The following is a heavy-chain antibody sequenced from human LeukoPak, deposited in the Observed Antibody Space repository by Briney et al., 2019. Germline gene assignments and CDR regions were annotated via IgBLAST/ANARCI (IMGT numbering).Heavy chain of an antibody. V-gene: IGHV4-39*01. CDR3: ARQVTPSSGLRWFDP. CDR1: GGFISRSGDY. J-gene: IGHJ5*02. CDR2: IYYSGTT. D-gene: IGHD6-19*01. Sequence: SETLSLTCTVSGGFISRSGDYWGWIRQPPGKGLEWTASIYYSGTTYYNPSLKSRVTISVDTSKNQFSLMLTSVTAADTAAYHCARQVTPSSGLRWFDPWGQGTLVTVSS.